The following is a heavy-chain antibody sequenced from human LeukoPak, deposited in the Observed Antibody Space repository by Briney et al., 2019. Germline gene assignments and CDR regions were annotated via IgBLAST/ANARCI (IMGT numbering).Heavy chain of an antibody. Sequence: PSETLTLTCTVSGCSISSYYWSWIRQPPGKGLEWTGYIYYSGSTNYNPSLKSRVTISVDTSKNQFSLKLSSVTAADTAGYYCARRESSGYYEGDWFDPWGQGTLVTVSS. J-gene: IGHJ5*02. CDR1: GCSISSYY. CDR2: IYYSGST. D-gene: IGHD3-22*01. CDR3: ARRESSGYYEGDWFDP. V-gene: IGHV4-59*01.